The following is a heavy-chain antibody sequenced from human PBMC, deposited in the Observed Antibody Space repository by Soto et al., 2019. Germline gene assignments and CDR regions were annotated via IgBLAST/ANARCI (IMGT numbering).Heavy chain of an antibody. CDR1: GFTFRSYA. CDR2: ITSSGGNT. J-gene: IGHJ4*02. CDR3: AKGNGAAGGRGAYFHS. V-gene: IGHV3-23*01. Sequence: QLLESGGGLVQPGGSLRLSCATSGFTFRSYAMSWVRQAPGKGLEWVSTITSSGGNTFYAGSVKGRFTISRDKSKSTLAIQLNSLKAEDTAIYYCAKGNGAAGGRGAYFHSWGQGTLVTVSS. D-gene: IGHD6-13*01.